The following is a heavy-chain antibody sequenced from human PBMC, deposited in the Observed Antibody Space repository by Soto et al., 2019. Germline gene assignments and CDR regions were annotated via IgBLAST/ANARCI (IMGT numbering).Heavy chain of an antibody. Sequence: GSLRLSCVASGLTVSSNYMTWIRQAPGKGLEWVSIIYSDGKTYYADSVKGRFSISRDNSENTLYLQMNSLRAEDSAIYYCARVGISVPGNDYWGQGTLVTVSS. J-gene: IGHJ4*02. CDR3: ARVGISVPGNDY. V-gene: IGHV3-66*01. CDR1: GLTVSSNY. CDR2: IYSDGKT. D-gene: IGHD6-19*01.